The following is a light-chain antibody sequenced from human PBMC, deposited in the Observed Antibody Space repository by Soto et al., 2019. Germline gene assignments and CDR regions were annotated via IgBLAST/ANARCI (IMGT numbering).Light chain of an antibody. J-gene: IGKJ1*01. CDR3: LQDHNYPWT. CDR1: QSISSW. V-gene: IGKV1-5*01. Sequence: DIQMTQSPSTLSASVGDRVTITCRASQSISSWLAWYQQKPGKAPKLLIYDASSLESGVPSRFSGSGSGTHFTLTINSLQAEDSATYFCLQDHNYPWTFGQGTKVDIK. CDR2: DAS.